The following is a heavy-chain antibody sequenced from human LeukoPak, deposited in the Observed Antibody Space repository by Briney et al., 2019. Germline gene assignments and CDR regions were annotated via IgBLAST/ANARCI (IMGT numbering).Heavy chain of an antibody. J-gene: IGHJ5*02. CDR3: AKETFRVVPAANWFDP. V-gene: IGHV3-23*01. Sequence: GGSLRLSCAASGFTFSSYGMSWVRQAPGKGLEWVSAISGSGGSTYYADSVKGRFTISRDNSKNTLYLQMNSLRAEDTAVYYCAKETFRVVPAANWFDPWGQGTLVTVSS. CDR1: GFTFSSYG. D-gene: IGHD2-2*01. CDR2: ISGSGGST.